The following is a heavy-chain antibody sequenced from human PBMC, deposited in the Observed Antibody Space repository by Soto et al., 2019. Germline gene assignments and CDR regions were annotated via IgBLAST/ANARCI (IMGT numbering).Heavy chain of an antibody. D-gene: IGHD1-1*01. CDR3: ARTRNLDV. Sequence: QVQLQQWGAGLLKPSETLSLTCAVYGGSLSGYYGNWIRQSPGKGLEWIGEINYSGSTNYNPSIKRRVTISIDTSKNQFSLKLSSVTAADTAVYYCARTRNLDVWGQGTTVTVSS. CDR2: INYSGST. CDR1: GGSLSGYY. V-gene: IGHV4-34*01. J-gene: IGHJ6*02.